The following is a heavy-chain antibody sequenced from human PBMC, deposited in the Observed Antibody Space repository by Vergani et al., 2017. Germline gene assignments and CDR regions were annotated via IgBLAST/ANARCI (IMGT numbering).Heavy chain of an antibody. V-gene: IGHV3-48*01. Sequence: VQLVESGGGVVQPWRSLRLSCAASGFTFSSYSMNWVRQAPGKGLEWVSYISSSSSTIYYADSVKGRFTISRDNAKNSLYLLMNSLRAEDTAVYYCARTRLPFDYWGQGTLVTVSS. J-gene: IGHJ4*02. D-gene: IGHD3-16*01. CDR1: GFTFSSYS. CDR3: ARTRLPFDY. CDR2: ISSSSSTI.